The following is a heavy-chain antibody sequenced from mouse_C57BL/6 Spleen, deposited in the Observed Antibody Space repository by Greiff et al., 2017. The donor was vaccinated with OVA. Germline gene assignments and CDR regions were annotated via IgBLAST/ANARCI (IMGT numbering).Heavy chain of an antibody. Sequence: QVTLKESGPGILQPSQTLSLTCSFSGFSLSTFGMGVGWIRQPSGKGLEWLAHIWWDDDKYYNPALKSRLTISKDTSKNQVFLKIANVDTADTATYYCARASTMVTPSHFDYWGQGTTLTVSS. CDR2: IWWDDDK. CDR3: ARASTMVTPSHFDY. D-gene: IGHD2-2*01. CDR1: GFSLSTFGMG. V-gene: IGHV8-8*01. J-gene: IGHJ2*01.